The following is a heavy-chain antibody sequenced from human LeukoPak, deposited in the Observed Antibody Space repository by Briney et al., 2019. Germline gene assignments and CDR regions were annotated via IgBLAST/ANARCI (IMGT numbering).Heavy chain of an antibody. CDR2: ISVYTGNT. CDR3: AREARSIAVAGTKDWFDP. Sequence: ASVKVSCKASGYTFTSYAISWVRQAPGQGLEWMGWISVYTGNTNYAQKFQGRVTMTRDMSTSTVYMELSSLRSEDTAVYYCAREARSIAVAGTKDWFDPWGQGTLVTVSS. V-gene: IGHV1-18*01. J-gene: IGHJ5*02. CDR1: GYTFTSYA. D-gene: IGHD6-19*01.